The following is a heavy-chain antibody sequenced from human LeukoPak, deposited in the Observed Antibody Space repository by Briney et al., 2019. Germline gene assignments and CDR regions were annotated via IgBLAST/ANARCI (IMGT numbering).Heavy chain of an antibody. J-gene: IGHJ3*02. V-gene: IGHV4-30-4*01. CDR2: IYYSGST. CDR3: ARDRDYYDSSGYKGDAFDI. Sequence: PSQTLSLTCTVSGGSISSGDYYWSWIRQPPGKGLEWIGYIYYSGSTYYNPSLKSRVTISVDTSKNQFSLKLSSVTAADTAVYYCARDRDYYDSSGYKGDAFDIWGRGTMVTVSS. D-gene: IGHD3-22*01. CDR1: GGSISSGDYY.